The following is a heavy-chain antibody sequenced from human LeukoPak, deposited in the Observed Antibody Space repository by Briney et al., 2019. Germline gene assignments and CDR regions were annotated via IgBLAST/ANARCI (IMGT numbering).Heavy chain of an antibody. J-gene: IGHJ4*02. CDR2: ISRGGDSP. Sequence: GGSLGLSCAASGFTFSSYAMSWVRQAPGKGLQWVSAISRGGDSPYYADSVKGRFTVSRDNSRNTLYLQMNSLRAEDTAIYYCAKEVYGSGPYYLDYWGQGTLVTVSS. CDR1: GFTFSSYA. V-gene: IGHV3-23*01. CDR3: AKEVYGSGPYYLDY. D-gene: IGHD3-10*01.